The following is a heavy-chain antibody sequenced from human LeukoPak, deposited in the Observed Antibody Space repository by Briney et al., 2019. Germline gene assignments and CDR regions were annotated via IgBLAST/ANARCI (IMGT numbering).Heavy chain of an antibody. CDR2: IYYSGST. CDR3: ARGNYDSSGPEFDY. CDR1: GGSISSYY. J-gene: IGHJ4*02. Sequence: SETLSLTCTVSGGSISSYYWSWIRQPPGKGLEWIGYIYYSGSTNYNPSLKSRVTISVDTSKNQLSLKLSSVTAADTAVYYCARGNYDSSGPEFDYWGQGTLVTVSS. V-gene: IGHV4-59*01. D-gene: IGHD3-22*01.